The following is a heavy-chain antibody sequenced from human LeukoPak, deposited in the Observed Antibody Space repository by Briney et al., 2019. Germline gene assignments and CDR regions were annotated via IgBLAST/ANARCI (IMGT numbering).Heavy chain of an antibody. CDR3: TTVLKVGPWDF. CDR1: GYTFSNSF. J-gene: IGHJ4*02. CDR2: IHPSDGRA. Sequence: GASVKVSCKASGYTFSNSFLHWVRQAPGQGLEWLGIIHPSDGRANFAQKFQDRVSLKSNTSTSTVYMELSSLTSEDTAIYFCTTVLKVGPWDFWGQGTLITVSS. V-gene: IGHV1-46*01. D-gene: IGHD3-16*01.